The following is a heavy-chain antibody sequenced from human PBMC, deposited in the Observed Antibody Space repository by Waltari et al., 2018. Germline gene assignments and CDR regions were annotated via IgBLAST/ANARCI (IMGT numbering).Heavy chain of an antibody. CDR2: LNPDSGAT. V-gene: IGHV1-2*02. D-gene: IGHD3-9*01. CDR3: ARRYVAWVLYGGGYQYMDV. J-gene: IGHJ6*03. Sequence: HWVRQAPGQGLEWMGWLNPDSGATNFALKFQGRVIMTGDTSTSTAYMQLTSLRSDDTAVYFCARRYVAWVLYGGGYQYMDVWGEGTTVTVSS.